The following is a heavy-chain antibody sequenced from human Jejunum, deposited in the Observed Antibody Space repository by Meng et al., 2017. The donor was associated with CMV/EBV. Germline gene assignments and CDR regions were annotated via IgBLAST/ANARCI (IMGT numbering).Heavy chain of an antibody. J-gene: IGHJ4*02. Sequence: CKASGYPFTDYYLHWVRHAPGQGLEWMGRINPHNGATDYAQKFQGRVTLTRVTSINTAYMELSRLTSDDTAIYYCARDEGTSASSDYWGQGSLVTVSS. V-gene: IGHV1-2*06. D-gene: IGHD2-8*02. CDR2: INPHNGAT. CDR1: GYPFTDYY. CDR3: ARDEGTSASSDY.